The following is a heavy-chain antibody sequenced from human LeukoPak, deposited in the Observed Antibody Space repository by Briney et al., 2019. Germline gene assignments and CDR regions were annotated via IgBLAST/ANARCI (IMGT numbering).Heavy chain of an antibody. CDR2: INPNNGDT. CDR3: ASYPRSIPTPPFDY. V-gene: IGHV1-2*02. D-gene: IGHD2-21*01. CDR1: GYTFTAQY. Sequence: ASVKVSCKASGYTFTAQYMHWVRQAPGQGLEWMGWINPNNGDTKYAQSFLGRVTMSRDTSTPTAYMELSSLRSDDTAVYFCASYPRSIPTPPFDYWGQGTLVTVSS. J-gene: IGHJ4*02.